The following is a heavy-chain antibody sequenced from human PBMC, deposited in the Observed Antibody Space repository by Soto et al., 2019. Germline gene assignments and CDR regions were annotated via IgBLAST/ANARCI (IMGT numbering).Heavy chain of an antibody. D-gene: IGHD3-16*01. J-gene: IGHJ4*02. CDR1: GGSFSGYY. Sequence: SETLSLTCAVYGGSFSGYYWSWIRQPPGKGLEWIGEINHSGSTNYDPSLKSRVTISVDTSKNQFSLKLSSVTAADTAVYYCARGLYDWGEGPCDYWGQGTLVTVSS. V-gene: IGHV4-34*01. CDR3: ARGLYDWGEGPCDY. CDR2: INHSGST.